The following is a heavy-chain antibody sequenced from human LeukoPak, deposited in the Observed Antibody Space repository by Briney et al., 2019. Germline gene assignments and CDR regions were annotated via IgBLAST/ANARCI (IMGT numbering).Heavy chain of an antibody. V-gene: IGHV1-2*02. Sequence: ASVKVSCKSSGYTFTVYYMHWVRQAPGQALEWMGWINPNSGGTNYAQKFQGRVTMTRDTYISTAYMELSRLRSDDTAVYYCARGWSLYSSSWYVDYWGQGTLVSVCS. J-gene: IGHJ4*02. CDR1: GYTFTVYY. CDR3: ARGWSLYSSSWYVDY. D-gene: IGHD6-13*01. CDR2: INPNSGGT.